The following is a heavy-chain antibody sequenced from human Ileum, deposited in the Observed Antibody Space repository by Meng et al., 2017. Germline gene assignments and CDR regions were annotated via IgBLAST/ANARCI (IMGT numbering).Heavy chain of an antibody. J-gene: IGHJ4*02. CDR1: GFTVSSNY. CDR3: AGDGIARDSRGWTLGRDD. D-gene: IGHD6-19*01. CDR2: IFRAGNT. Sequence: GESLKISCAASGFTVSSNYMHWVRQAPGKGLEWVSVIFRAGNTYYGDSVEGRFSISRDDSKNTLYLQMNSLRVEDTAVYYCAGDGIARDSRGWTLGRDDWGQGTKVTVSS. V-gene: IGHV3-66*02.